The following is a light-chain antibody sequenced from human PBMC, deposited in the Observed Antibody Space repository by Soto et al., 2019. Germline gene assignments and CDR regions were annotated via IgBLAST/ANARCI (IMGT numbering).Light chain of an antibody. V-gene: IGLV2-23*02. J-gene: IGLJ1*01. CDR2: EVS. Sequence: QSVLTQPASVSGSPGQSITISCTGTSSDVGSDNLVSWYQQHPGKAPKFIIYEVSQRPAGVSYRFSGSKSGNTAYLTISGFQAEDEADYYCCSYAGSITYVFGTGTKVTVL. CDR1: SSDVGSDNL. CDR3: CSYAGSITYV.